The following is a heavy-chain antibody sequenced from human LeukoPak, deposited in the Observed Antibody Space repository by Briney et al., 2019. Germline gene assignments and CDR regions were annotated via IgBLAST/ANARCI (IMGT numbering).Heavy chain of an antibody. D-gene: IGHD6-13*01. J-gene: IGHJ4*02. Sequence: PGGSLRLSCAAPGFTFSSYAMSWVRRAPGKGLEWVSAISGSGGSTYYADSVKGRFTISRDNSKNTLYLQMNSLRAEDTAVYYCANDRIAAARTNFDYWGQGTLVTVSS. V-gene: IGHV3-23*01. CDR1: GFTFSSYA. CDR3: ANDRIAAARTNFDY. CDR2: ISGSGGST.